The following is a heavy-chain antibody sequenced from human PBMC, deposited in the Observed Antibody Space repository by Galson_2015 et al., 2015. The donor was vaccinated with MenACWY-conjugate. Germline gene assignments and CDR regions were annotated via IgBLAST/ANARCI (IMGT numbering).Heavy chain of an antibody. Sequence: LSLTCAVSGGSISSSNWRSWVRQPPGKGLEWIGEIYHSGSTNYNPSLKSRVTISVDKSKNQFSLKLSSATAADTAVYYCARVGYSYGYGPSYSDYWGQGTLVTVSS. V-gene: IGHV4-4*02. J-gene: IGHJ4*02. CDR3: ARVGYSYGYGPSYSDY. CDR2: IYHSGST. CDR1: GGSISSSNW. D-gene: IGHD5-18*01.